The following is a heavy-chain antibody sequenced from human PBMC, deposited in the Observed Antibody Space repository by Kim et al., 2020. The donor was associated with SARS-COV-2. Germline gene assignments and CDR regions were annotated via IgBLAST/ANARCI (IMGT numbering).Heavy chain of an antibody. V-gene: IGHV1-18*01. J-gene: IGHJ4*02. Sequence: ASVKVSCKASGYTFTSYGISWVRQAPGQGLEWMGWISAYNGNTNYAQKLQGRVTMTTDTSTSTAYMELRSLRSDDTAVYYCARDDVYGSGSYGALPPRDWGQGTLVTVSS. CDR3: ARDDVYGSGSYGALPPRD. CDR1: GYTFTSYG. CDR2: ISAYNGNT. D-gene: IGHD3-10*01.